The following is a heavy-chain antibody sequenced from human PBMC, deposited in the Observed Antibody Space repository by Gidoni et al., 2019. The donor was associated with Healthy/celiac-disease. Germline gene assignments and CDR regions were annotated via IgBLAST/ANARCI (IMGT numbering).Heavy chain of an antibody. D-gene: IGHD3-10*01. V-gene: IGHV1-24*01. CDR3: ATVKEVTMVRGAENWFDP. CDR2: FDPEDGET. J-gene: IGHJ5*02. Sequence: QVQLVQSGAEVKKPGASVKVSCKVSGYTLTELSMHWVRQAPGKGLEWMGGFDPEDGETIYAQKFQGRVTMTEDTSTDTAYMELSSLRSEDTAVYYCATVKEVTMVRGAENWFDPWGQGTLVTVSS. CDR1: GYTLTELS.